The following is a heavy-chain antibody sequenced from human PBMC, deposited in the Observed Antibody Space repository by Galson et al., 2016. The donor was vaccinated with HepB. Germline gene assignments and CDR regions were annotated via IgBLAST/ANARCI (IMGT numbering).Heavy chain of an antibody. V-gene: IGHV3-21*01. CDR1: GFTLSSYS. Sequence: SLRLSCAASGFTLSSYSMNWVRQAPGKGLEWVSSISSSSSYIYYADSVKGRFTISRDNAKNSLYLQMNSLRAEDTAVYYCASLFSAAVAGYWYFDLWGRGTLVTVSS. CDR2: ISSSSSYI. J-gene: IGHJ2*01. CDR3: ASLFSAAVAGYWYFDL. D-gene: IGHD6-19*01.